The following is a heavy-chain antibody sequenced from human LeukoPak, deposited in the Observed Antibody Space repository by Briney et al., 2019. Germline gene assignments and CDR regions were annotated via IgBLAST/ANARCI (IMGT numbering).Heavy chain of an antibody. CDR1: GVSISSYY. Sequence: SETLSLTCTVSGVSISSYYWSWIRQPPGKGLEWIGYIYYSGSTNYNPSLKSRVTISVDTSKNQFSLKLSSVIAADTAVYYCARDPSGYFNYWGQGTLATVSS. CDR2: IYYSGST. J-gene: IGHJ4*02. CDR3: ARDPSGYFNY. D-gene: IGHD3-22*01. V-gene: IGHV4-59*01.